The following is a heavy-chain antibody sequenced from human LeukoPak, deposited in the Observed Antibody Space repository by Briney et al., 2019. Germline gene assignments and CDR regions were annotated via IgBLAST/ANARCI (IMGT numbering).Heavy chain of an antibody. CDR3: TRRDCSGGSCYSNAFDI. CDR1: GFTFSNYW. J-gene: IGHJ3*02. CDR2: IKEDGSEK. D-gene: IGHD2-15*01. V-gene: IGHV3-7*03. Sequence: PRGSLRLSCAASGFTFSNYWMSWVRQAPGRGLEWVANIKEDGSEKNYVDSVKGRFTISRDNAENSLYLQMNSLRAEDTAVYYCTRRDCSGGSCYSNAFDIWGQGTMVTVSS.